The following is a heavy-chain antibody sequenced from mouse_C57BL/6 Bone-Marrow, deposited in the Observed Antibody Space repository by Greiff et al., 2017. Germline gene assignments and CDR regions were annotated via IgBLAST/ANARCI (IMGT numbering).Heavy chain of an antibody. CDR2: IDPENGDT. J-gene: IGHJ4*01. CDR1: GFNIKDDY. V-gene: IGHV14-4*01. CDR3: TTGERPPSMDY. Sequence: EVQLQQSGAELVRPGASVKLSCTASGFNIKDDYMHWVKQRPEQGLEWIGWIDPENGDTEYASKFQGKATITADTSSNTAYLQLSSLTSEDTAVYYCTTGERPPSMDYWGQGTSVTVSS.